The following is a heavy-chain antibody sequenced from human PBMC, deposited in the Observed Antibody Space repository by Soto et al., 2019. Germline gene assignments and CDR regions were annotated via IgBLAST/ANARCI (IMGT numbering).Heavy chain of an antibody. CDR2: IYYSGST. CDR1: GGSISSYY. D-gene: IGHD2-15*01. J-gene: IGHJ4*02. V-gene: IGHV4-59*08. CDR3: ARRCGRTFDY. Sequence: QVQLQESGPGLVKPSETLSLTCTVSGGSISSYYWSWIRQPPGKGLEWIGYIYYSGSTNYNPSLKSRVTISVDTSKNQFSLKLRSVTAADTAVYYCARRCGRTFDYWGQGTLVTVSS.